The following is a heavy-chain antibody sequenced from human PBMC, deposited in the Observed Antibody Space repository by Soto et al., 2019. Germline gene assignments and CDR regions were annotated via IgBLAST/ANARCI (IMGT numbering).Heavy chain of an antibody. J-gene: IGHJ4*02. V-gene: IGHV4-39*07. CDR1: GDSVSSGAYY. CDR2: IYYSGST. CDR3: ARDPHSGYTDYYFDY. D-gene: IGHD6-25*01. Sequence: SETLSLTCSVSGDSVSSGAYYWSWIRQPPGKGLEWIGSIYYSGSTYYNPSLKSRVTISVDTSKNQFSLKLSSVTAADTAVYYCARDPHSGYTDYYFDYWGQGTLVTVSS.